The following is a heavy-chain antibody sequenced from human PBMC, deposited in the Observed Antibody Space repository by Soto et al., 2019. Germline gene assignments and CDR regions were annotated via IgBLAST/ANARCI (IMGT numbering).Heavy chain of an antibody. Sequence: DEWSWIRQPPGKGLEWIGYIYYSGSTNYNPSLKSRVTISVDTSKNQFSLKLSSVTAADTAVYYCARRYGGTLDHWGQGTLVTVS. V-gene: IGHV4-59*08. CDR2: IYYSGST. CDR1: DE. J-gene: IGHJ4*02. D-gene: IGHD4-17*01. CDR3: ARRYGGTLDH.